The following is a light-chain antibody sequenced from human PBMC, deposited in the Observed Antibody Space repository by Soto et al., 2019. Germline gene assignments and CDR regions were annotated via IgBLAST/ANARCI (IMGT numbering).Light chain of an antibody. V-gene: IGKV3-15*01. CDR3: QQYNKWPLT. Sequence: IMLTQSPDTLSVSPGERAALSCRASQSVSSDLAWYQQTPGKAPRLLIYGASTRATGVPPTFSGSASGTEFTLTISSLQSEDFTVYYCQQYNKWPLTFGQGTKVDIK. J-gene: IGKJ1*01. CDR2: GAS. CDR1: QSVSSD.